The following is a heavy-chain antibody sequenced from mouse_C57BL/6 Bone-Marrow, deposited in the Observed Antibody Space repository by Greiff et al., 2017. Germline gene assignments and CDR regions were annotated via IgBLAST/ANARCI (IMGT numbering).Heavy chain of an antibody. J-gene: IGHJ3*01. CDR1: GYTFTSYT. V-gene: IGHV1-4*01. CDR2: INPSSGYT. CDR3: AKNYYGSRFAY. Sequence: QVQLQQSGAELARPGASVKMSCKASGYTFTSYTMPWVKQRPGQGLEWIGYINPSSGYTKYNQKFKDKATLTADKSSSTAYMQLSSLTSEDSAVYYCAKNYYGSRFAYWGQGTLVTVSA. D-gene: IGHD1-1*01.